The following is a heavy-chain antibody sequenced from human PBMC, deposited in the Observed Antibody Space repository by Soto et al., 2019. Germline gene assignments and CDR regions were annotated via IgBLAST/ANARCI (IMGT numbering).Heavy chain of an antibody. CDR1: GGSFSGYY. D-gene: IGHD2-15*01. CDR2: INHSVST. CDR3: GSLPPYRVVSNYYYYYGMDV. V-gene: IGHV4-34*01. Sequence: PSETLSLTCAVYGGSFSGYYWSWIRQPPGKGLEWIGEINHSVSTNYNPSLKSRVTISVDTSKNQFSLKLSSVTAADTAVYYCGSLPPYRVVSNYYYYYGMDVWGQGTTGNVS. J-gene: IGHJ6*02.